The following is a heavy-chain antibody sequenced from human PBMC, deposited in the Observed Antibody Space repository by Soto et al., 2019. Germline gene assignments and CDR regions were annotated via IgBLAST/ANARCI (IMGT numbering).Heavy chain of an antibody. CDR2: TYYRSKWYN. D-gene: IGHD3-9*01. J-gene: IGHJ6*02. CDR1: GDSVSSNSAA. CDR3: ARDKDPRRLYDILTGYREGHTHYYGMDV. V-gene: IGHV6-1*01. Sequence: KQSQTLSLTCAISGDSVSSNSAAWNWIRQSPSRGLEWLGRTYYRSKWYNDYAVSVKSRITINPDTSRNQFSLQLNSVTPEDTTVYYCARDKDPRRLYDILTGYREGHTHYYGMDVWGQGTTVTVSS.